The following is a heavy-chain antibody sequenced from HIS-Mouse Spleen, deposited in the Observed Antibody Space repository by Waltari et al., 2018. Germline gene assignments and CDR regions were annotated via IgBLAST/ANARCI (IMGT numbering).Heavy chain of an antibody. D-gene: IGHD3-22*01. CDR1: GGSISSSSYY. V-gene: IGHV4-39*07. Sequence: QLQLQESGPGLVKPSETLSLTCTVSGGSISSSSYYWGWIRQPPGTGLEWIGSSYYSGGTADDPSLKSRVTISVDTSKNQFSLKLSSVTAADTAVYYCARDVTMIVVPQYYYYGMDVWGQGTTVTVSS. J-gene: IGHJ6*02. CDR2: SYYSGGT. CDR3: ARDVTMIVVPQYYYYGMDV.